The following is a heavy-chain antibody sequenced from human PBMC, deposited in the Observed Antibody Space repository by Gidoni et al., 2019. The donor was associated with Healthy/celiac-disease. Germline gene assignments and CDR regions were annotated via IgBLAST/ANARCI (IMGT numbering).Heavy chain of an antibody. CDR2: INHSGST. D-gene: IGHD6-6*01. CDR3: ARALPTGIAARVKIWPTLDY. CDR1: VGSFSGYY. Sequence: QVQLQQWGAGLFKPSETLSLTCAVYVGSFSGYYWSWIRQPPGKGLEWIGEINHSGSTNYNPSLKSRVTRAVDTSKNQLSLKLSSVTAADTAVYYCARALPTGIAARVKIWPTLDYWGQGTLVTVSS. J-gene: IGHJ4*02. V-gene: IGHV4-34*01.